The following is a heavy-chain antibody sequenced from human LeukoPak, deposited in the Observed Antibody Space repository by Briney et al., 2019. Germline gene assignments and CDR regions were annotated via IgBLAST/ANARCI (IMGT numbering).Heavy chain of an antibody. CDR1: GYSISSGYY. D-gene: IGHD5-24*01. CDR2: IYHSGST. J-gene: IGHJ5*02. Sequence: PSETLSLTCAVSGYSISSGYYWGWIRQPPGKGLEWIGSIYHSGSTYYNPSLKSRVTISVDTSKNQFSLKLSSVTAADTAVYYRARRDGWFDPWGQGTLVTVSS. V-gene: IGHV4-38-2*01. CDR3: ARRDGWFDP.